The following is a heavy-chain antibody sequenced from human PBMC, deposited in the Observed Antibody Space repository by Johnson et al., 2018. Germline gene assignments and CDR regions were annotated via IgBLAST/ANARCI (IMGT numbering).Heavy chain of an antibody. D-gene: IGHD1-1*01. CDR3: AIADSYWNIYHYYGMDV. CDR1: GFTFSSYA. J-gene: IGHJ6*04. Sequence: VQLVESGGGLVQPGGSLRLSCAASGFTFSSYALHWVRQAPGQGLEYVSAISSNGGSTYYANSVKGRFTLSRDNSKNTLYLQMGSLRAEDMAVYYCAIADSYWNIYHYYGMDVWGKGTTVTVSS. V-gene: IGHV3-64*01. CDR2: ISSNGGST.